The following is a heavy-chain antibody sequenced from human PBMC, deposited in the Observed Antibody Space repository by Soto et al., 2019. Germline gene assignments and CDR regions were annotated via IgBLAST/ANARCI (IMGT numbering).Heavy chain of an antibody. V-gene: IGHV4-31*03. CDR2: LFYSGST. CDR1: GGSISSVNYY. J-gene: IGHJ4*02. CDR3: ARGWQTVTATYDY. Sequence: QVQLQESGPGLVKPSHTLSLTCRVSGGSISSVNYYWHWIRQHPGKGLEWIGYLFYSGSTYYNSSLKRRVTISVDTSKSQFSLKLGSVTAADTAVYYCARGWQTVTATYDYWGQGTLVTVSS. D-gene: IGHD2-21*02.